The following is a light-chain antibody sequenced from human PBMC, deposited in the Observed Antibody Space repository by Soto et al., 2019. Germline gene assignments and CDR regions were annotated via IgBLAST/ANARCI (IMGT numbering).Light chain of an antibody. CDR2: DVS. Sequence: QSALTQPASVSASPGQSITISCTGTRNDVGFYNYVSWYQRHPGKAPKLLIYDVSNRPSGVSDRFSASKSGNTASLTISGLQADDEADYYCSSYTGSSTLVVFGGGTKLTVL. CDR1: RNDVGFYNY. J-gene: IGLJ2*01. CDR3: SSYTGSSTLVV. V-gene: IGLV2-14*03.